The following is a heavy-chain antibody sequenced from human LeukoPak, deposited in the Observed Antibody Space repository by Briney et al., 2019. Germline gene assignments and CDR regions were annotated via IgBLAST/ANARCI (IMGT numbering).Heavy chain of an antibody. CDR3: ARPGTSVSGAGWFDP. J-gene: IGHJ5*02. Sequence: AGGSLRLSCTASGFTLSNIWMSWVRQAPGKGLEWVASIRVDGSNTYYMNSVRDRFTISRDGAKNSLFLQMNSLRAEDTAVYYCARPGTSVSGAGWFDPWGQGTLVIVSS. V-gene: IGHV3-7*03. CDR2: IRVDGSNT. CDR1: GFTLSNIW. D-gene: IGHD6-19*01.